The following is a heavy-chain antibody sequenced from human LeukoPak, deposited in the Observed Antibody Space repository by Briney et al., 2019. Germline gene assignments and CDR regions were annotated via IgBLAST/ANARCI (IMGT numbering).Heavy chain of an antibody. CDR3: TTDEFVQLERIG. V-gene: IGHV3-15*01. CDR2: IKSKTDGGTT. J-gene: IGHJ4*02. D-gene: IGHD1-1*01. Sequence: PGGSLRLSCAASGFTFSSYAMSWVRQAPGKGLEWVGRIKSKTDGGTTDYAAPVKGRFTISRDDSKNTLYLQMNSLKTEDTAVYYCTTDEFVQLERIGWGQGTLVTVSS. CDR1: GFTFSSYA.